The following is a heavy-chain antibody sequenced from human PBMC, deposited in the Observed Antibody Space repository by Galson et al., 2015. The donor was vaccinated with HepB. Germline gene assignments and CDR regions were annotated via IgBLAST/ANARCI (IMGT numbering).Heavy chain of an antibody. V-gene: IGHV3-30*04. CDR3: ARDPVTGEPDYCDY. CDR1: GFDVRTSI. Sequence: SLRLSCAVSGFDVRTSIMHWYRQAPGKEPEWVTVISFDGTIKKYADSVRGRLTISRDDSTNTLYLEMNSLRGGDTAIYFCARDPVTGEPDYCDYWGQGTLVSVSS. D-gene: IGHD3-10*01. J-gene: IGHJ4*02. CDR2: ISFDGTIK.